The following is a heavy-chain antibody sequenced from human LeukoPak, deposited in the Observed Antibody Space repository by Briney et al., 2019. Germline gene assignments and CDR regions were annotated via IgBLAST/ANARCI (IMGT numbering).Heavy chain of an antibody. CDR1: GYTFTSYD. D-gene: IGHD3-9*01. CDR2: MNPNSGNT. J-gene: IGHJ4*02. CDR3: ARIRYFGDDPIDY. V-gene: IGHV1-8*01. Sequence: ASVKVSCRASGYTFTSYDINWVRQATGQGLEWMGWMNPNSGNTGYAQKFQGRVTMTRNTSISTAYMELSSLRSEDTAVYYCARIRYFGDDPIDYWGQGTLVTVSS.